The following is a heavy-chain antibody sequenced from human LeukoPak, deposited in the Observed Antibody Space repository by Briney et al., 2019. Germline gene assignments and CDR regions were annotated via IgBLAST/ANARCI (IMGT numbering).Heavy chain of an antibody. V-gene: IGHV4-34*01. J-gene: IGHJ3*02. D-gene: IGHD2-15*01. Sequence: SETLSLTCAVYGGSSSGYYWSWIRQPPGKGLEWIGEISHSGGTNNNPPLKGRVAISLDISKNQFSLSLRSVTAADTAVYYCARRVPRTSKGFFAFDIWGQGTMVIVSS. CDR2: ISHSGGT. CDR3: ARRVPRTSKGFFAFDI. CDR1: GGSSSGYY.